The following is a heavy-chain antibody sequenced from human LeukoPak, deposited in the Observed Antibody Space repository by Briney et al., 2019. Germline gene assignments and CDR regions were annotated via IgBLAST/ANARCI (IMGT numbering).Heavy chain of an antibody. CDR2: IYDSGTT. J-gene: IGHJ4*02. Sequence: SQTLSLTCTVSGGSIRGYYWSWIRQTPGKGLEWIAYIYDSGTTNYNPSLKSRVTISVDTSSNEVSLNLGSVTAADTAVYYCARHDKYGSGSYPLGYWGQGTLVTVSS. V-gene: IGHV4-59*08. D-gene: IGHD3-10*01. CDR1: GGSIRGYY. CDR3: ARHDKYGSGSYPLGY.